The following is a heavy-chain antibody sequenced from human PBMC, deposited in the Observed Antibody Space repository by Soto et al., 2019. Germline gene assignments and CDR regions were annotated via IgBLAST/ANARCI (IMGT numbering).Heavy chain of an antibody. V-gene: IGHV4-34*01. Sequence: QVQLQQWGAGLLKPSETLSLTCAVYGGSFSGYYWSWIRQPPGKGLEWIGEINHSGSTNYNPSLKSRVTISVDTSKNQFSLKLSSVTAADTAVYYCARVYEEGYSYAYSYYFDYWGQGTLVTVSS. CDR2: INHSGST. D-gene: IGHD5-18*01. J-gene: IGHJ4*02. CDR3: ARVYEEGYSYAYSYYFDY. CDR1: GGSFSGYY.